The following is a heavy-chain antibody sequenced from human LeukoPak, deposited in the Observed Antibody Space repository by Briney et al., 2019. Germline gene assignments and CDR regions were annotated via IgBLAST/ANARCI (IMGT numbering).Heavy chain of an antibody. V-gene: IGHV4-39*01. CDR2: IYHSGST. CDR3: ASLYCRSYSCNPLFQH. J-gene: IGHJ1*01. D-gene: IGHD2-2*01. CDR1: GGSIIYSSYY. Sequence: SETLSLTCTVSGGSIIYSSYYWSWIRQPPGKGLEWIGTIYHSGSTYSNPSHPSLKSRVTISVDTSKNQFSLKLTSVTAADTAVYYCASLYCRSYSCNPLFQHWGQGTLVTVSS.